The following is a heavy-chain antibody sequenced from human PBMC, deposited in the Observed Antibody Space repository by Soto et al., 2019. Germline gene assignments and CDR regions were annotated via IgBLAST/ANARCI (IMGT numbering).Heavy chain of an antibody. V-gene: IGHV4-31*03. J-gene: IGHJ5*02. CDR1: GGSISSGDYY. CDR2: IYFSGTT. D-gene: IGHD3-22*01. CDR3: ARRDRSGFSYWLDT. Sequence: SETLSLTCTVSGGSISSGDYYWSWIRQHPGKGLEWIGTIYFSGTTYYNPSLKSRVTIXXXXSXSXFXLXLXSVTXADTAVYYCARRDRSGFSYWLDTWGQGTLVTVS.